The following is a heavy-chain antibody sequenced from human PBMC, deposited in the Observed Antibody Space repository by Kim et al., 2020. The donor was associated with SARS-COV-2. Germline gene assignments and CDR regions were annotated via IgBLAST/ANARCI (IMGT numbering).Heavy chain of an antibody. D-gene: IGHD1-26*01. CDR3: AKAPSGYSGSCYPILFDY. V-gene: IGHV3-23*01. J-gene: IGHJ4*02. Sequence: KGRFTISRDNSKNTLYLQMNSLRAEDTAVYYCAKAPSGYSGSCYPILFDYWGQGTLVTVSS.